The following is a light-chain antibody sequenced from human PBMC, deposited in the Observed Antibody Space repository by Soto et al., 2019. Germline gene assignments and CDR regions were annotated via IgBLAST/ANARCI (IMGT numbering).Light chain of an antibody. CDR3: QQDLSFPLT. J-gene: IGKJ4*01. CDR1: QTVFTW. V-gene: IGKV1-5*03. Sequence: DIQMTQSPATVSASVGDRVTVSCRASQTVFTWLAWYQHKPGKAPEVLISKASTLESGVPSRFSGGGSGTEFTLTIISLQPDDFSTYYCQQDLSFPLTFGGGTTVEI. CDR2: KAS.